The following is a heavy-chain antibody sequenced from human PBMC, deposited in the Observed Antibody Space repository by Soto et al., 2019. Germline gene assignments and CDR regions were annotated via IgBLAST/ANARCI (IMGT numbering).Heavy chain of an antibody. J-gene: IGHJ6*02. D-gene: IGHD3-3*01. CDR2: ISSSSSYI. Sequence: GGSLRLSCAASGFTFSSYSMNWVRQAPGKGLEWVSSISSSSSYIYYADSVKGRFTISRDNAKNSLYLQMNSLRAEDTAVYYCAREYDFWSGYSPHYYYGMDVWGHGTTVTVSS. CDR1: GFTFSSYS. V-gene: IGHV3-21*01. CDR3: AREYDFWSGYSPHYYYGMDV.